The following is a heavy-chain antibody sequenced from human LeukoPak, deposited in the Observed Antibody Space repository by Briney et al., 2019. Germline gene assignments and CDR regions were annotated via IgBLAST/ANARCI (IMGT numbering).Heavy chain of an antibody. CDR3: ARVWRGYSGYDSPLDY. J-gene: IGHJ4*02. Sequence: SETLSLTCTVSGGSISSYYWSWIRQPPGKGLEWIVYIYYSGSTNHNPSLKSRVTISVDTSKNQFSLKLSSVPAADTAVYYCARVWRGYSGYDSPLDYWGQGTLVTVSS. V-gene: IGHV4-59*01. CDR1: GGSISSYY. D-gene: IGHD5-12*01. CDR2: IYYSGST.